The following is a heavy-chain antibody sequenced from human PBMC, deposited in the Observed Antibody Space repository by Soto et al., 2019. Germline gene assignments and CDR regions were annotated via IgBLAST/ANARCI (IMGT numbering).Heavy chain of an antibody. CDR1: GFSFTTYV. D-gene: IGHD1-26*01. CDR3: AKGILAIVGTTLPRDAFNT. J-gene: IGHJ3*02. CDR2: ISHAGSYK. Sequence: QVQLVESGGGVVQPGSSLRLSCAASGFSFTTYVMHWVRQVPGKGLGWVAVISHAGSYKYYGDAVKGRFTISRDTSKNAVYLEMKSLRPEDTAVYYCAKGILAIVGTTLPRDAFNTLGQGTMVTVSS. V-gene: IGHV3-30*18.